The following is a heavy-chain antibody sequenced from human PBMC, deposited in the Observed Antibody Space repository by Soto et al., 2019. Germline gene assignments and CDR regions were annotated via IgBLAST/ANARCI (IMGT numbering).Heavy chain of an antibody. J-gene: IGHJ6*02. V-gene: IGHV4-34*01. CDR3: ARGGGWRSPKGYYYYYYYGMDV. D-gene: IGHD6-13*01. Sequence: XATLSLPCAVYGGSFSGYYWSWIRQPPGKGLEWIGEINHSGSTNYNPSLKSRVTISVDTSKNQFSLKLSSVTAADTAVYYCARGGGWRSPKGYYYYYYYGMDVWGQRTTVTVSS. CDR1: GGSFSGYY. CDR2: INHSGST.